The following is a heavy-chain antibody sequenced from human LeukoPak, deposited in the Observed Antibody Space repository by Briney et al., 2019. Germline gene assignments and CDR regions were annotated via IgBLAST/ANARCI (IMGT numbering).Heavy chain of an antibody. V-gene: IGHV3-43*02. J-gene: IGHJ4*02. CDR2: ISGDGGST. D-gene: IGHD3-22*01. CDR1: GFTFDDYA. Sequence: GGSLRLSCAASGFTFDDYALHWVRQAPGQGLEWVSLISGDGGSTYYADSVKGRFTISRDNSKNSLYLQMNSLRTEDTALYYCAKYLDSSGYYYSFDYWGQGTLVTVSS. CDR3: AKYLDSSGYYYSFDY.